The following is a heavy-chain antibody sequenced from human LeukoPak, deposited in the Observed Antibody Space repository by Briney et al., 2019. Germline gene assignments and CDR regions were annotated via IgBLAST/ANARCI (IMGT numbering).Heavy chain of an antibody. V-gene: IGHV3-30*02. CDR2: IRNDGSNK. Sequence: PGGXLRLSCAASGFTFSSYGMHWVRQAPGKGLEWVAVIRNDGSNKYYEDSVNGRFTISRDNFKKTMFLEMNSLRTEDTAVCHCAKDRWVGATDYFDYWGQGTQVAVST. CDR1: GFTFSSYG. CDR3: AKDRWVGATDYFDY. D-gene: IGHD1-26*01. J-gene: IGHJ4*02.